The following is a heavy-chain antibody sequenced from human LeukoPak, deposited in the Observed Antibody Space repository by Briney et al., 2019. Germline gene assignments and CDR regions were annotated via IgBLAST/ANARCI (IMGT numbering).Heavy chain of an antibody. CDR3: AREKSVTGSPYYFDY. J-gene: IGHJ4*02. V-gene: IGHV4-4*07. D-gene: IGHD3-9*01. CDR2: IYTNENT. Sequence: PSETLSLTCTVSGGSMSYIFWNWVRQPAGKGLEWIGRIYTNENTNYNPSLKSRVTMSVDTSNNQFSLKLKSVTAADTAMYYCAREKSVTGSPYYFDYWGQGILVTVPS. CDR1: GGSMSYIF.